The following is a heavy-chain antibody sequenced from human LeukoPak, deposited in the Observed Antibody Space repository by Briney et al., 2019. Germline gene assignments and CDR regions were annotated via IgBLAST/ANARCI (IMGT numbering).Heavy chain of an antibody. CDR2: ISSSSSYI. D-gene: IGHD3-3*01. Sequence: GGSLRLSCAASGFTFSSYSMTWVRQAPGKGLEWVSSISSSSSYIYYADSVKGRFTISRDYAKNSLFLQMNSLRAEDTAVYYCARGAAYDFWSGYYSTALGYYYYMDVWGKGTTVTVSS. V-gene: IGHV3-21*01. J-gene: IGHJ6*03. CDR3: ARGAAYDFWSGYYSTALGYYYYMDV. CDR1: GFTFSSYS.